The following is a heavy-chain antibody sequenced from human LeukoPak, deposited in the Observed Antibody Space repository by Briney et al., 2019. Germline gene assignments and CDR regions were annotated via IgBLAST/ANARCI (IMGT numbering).Heavy chain of an antibody. CDR3: ARLTHYYYYMDV. Sequence: SETLSLTCTVSGGSISSYYWSWIRQPPGKGLEWIGYIYTSGSTNYNPSLKSRVTISVDTSKNQFSLKLSSVTAADTAVYYCARLTHYYYYMDVWGKGTTVTVSS. J-gene: IGHJ6*03. CDR1: GGSISSYY. V-gene: IGHV4-4*09. CDR2: IYTSGST.